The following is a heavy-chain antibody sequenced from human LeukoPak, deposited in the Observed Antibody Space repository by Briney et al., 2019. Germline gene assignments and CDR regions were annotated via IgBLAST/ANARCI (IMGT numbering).Heavy chain of an antibody. Sequence: GGSLRLSCAASGFTFSNYAMIWVRQAPGKGLEWVAIISYDGNYQYYGDSVKGRFTISRDNSKNTLSLHMNSLRAEDTAVYYGARRKQYKIDYWGQGTLVTVSS. V-gene: IGHV3-30*14. J-gene: IGHJ4*02. D-gene: IGHD1-1*01. CDR1: GFTFSNYA. CDR3: ARRKQYKIDY. CDR2: ISYDGNYQ.